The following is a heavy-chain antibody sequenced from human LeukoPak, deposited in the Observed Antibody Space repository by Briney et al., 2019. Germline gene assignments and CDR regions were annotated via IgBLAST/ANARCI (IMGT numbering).Heavy chain of an antibody. CDR2: MNPNSGNT. CDR1: GYTFTSYD. D-gene: IGHD6-13*01. CDR3: ARAGSSWTRGFFDY. J-gene: IGHJ4*02. V-gene: IGHV1-8*01. Sequence: ASVTVSCKASGYTFTSYDINWVRQATGQGLEWMGWMNPNSGNTGYAQKFQGRVTMTRNTSITTAYMELSSLRSEDTAVYYCARAGSSWTRGFFDYWGQGTLVTVSS.